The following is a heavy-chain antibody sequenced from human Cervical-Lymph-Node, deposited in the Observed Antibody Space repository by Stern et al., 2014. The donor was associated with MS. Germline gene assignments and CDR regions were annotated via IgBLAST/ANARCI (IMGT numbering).Heavy chain of an antibody. D-gene: IGHD6-13*01. Sequence: VQLVESGAEVTKPGSSGKVSCKASGGTFSKFPSSWVRQAPGQGLEWMGGIFPVFGTPTYAQEFRGRVTIPADVSTSTVYMELSSLRSDDTAVYYCALSSETSDRWYSLGYDIWGQGTLVTVSS. CDR3: ALSSETSDRWYSLGYDI. V-gene: IGHV1-69*01. CDR2: IFPVFGTP. J-gene: IGHJ4*02. CDR1: GGTFSKFP.